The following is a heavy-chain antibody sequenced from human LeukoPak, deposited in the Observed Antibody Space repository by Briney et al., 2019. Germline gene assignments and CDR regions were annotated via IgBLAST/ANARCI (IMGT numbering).Heavy chain of an antibody. CDR2: VDPEDGET. CDR1: GYTFTDYY. Sequence: ASVKVSCKVSGYTFTDYYMHWVQQAPGKGLEWMGLVDPEDGETIYAEKFQGRVTITADTSTDTAYMELSSLRSEDTAVHYCATVPRYYYDSSGYAFDIWGQGTMVTVSS. CDR3: ATVPRYYYDSSGYAFDI. D-gene: IGHD3-22*01. V-gene: IGHV1-69-2*01. J-gene: IGHJ3*02.